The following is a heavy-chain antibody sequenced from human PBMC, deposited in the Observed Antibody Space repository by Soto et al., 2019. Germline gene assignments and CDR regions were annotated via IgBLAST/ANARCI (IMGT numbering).Heavy chain of an antibody. D-gene: IGHD3-3*01. CDR1: GYTFTGYY. V-gene: IGHV1-2*04. CDR2: INPNSGGT. Sequence: ASVKVSCKASGYTFTGYYMHWVRQAPGQGLEWMGWINPNSGGTNYAQRFQGWVTMTRDTSISTAYMELSRLRSDDTAVYYCARDGGRITIFGVENYYYYYGMDVWGQGTTVTVSS. J-gene: IGHJ6*02. CDR3: ARDGGRITIFGVENYYYYYGMDV.